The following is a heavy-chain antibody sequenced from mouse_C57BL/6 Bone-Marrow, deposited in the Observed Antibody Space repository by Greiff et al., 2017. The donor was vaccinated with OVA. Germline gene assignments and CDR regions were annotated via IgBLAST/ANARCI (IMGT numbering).Heavy chain of an antibody. J-gene: IGHJ4*01. Sequence: EVQVVESGGGLVKPGGSLKLSCAASGFTFSSYAMSWVRQTPEKRLEWVATISDGGSYTYYPDNVKGRFTISRDNAKNNLYLQLSHLKSDDTAMYYCARVNGGSSSLAGREAMDDWGKGTSVTVSS. CDR1: GFTFSSYA. CDR2: ISDGGSYT. V-gene: IGHV5-4*01. CDR3: ARVNGGSSSLAGREAMDD. D-gene: IGHD1-1*01.